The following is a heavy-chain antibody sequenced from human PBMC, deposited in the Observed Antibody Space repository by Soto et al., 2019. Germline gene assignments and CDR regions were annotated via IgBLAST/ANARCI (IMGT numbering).Heavy chain of an antibody. D-gene: IGHD1-1*01. CDR2: TSYDGSNK. CDR1: GFTFRSYV. V-gene: IGHV3-30*19. J-gene: IGHJ4*02. Sequence: QVQLVESGGGVVQPGASLRLSCVGSGFTFRSYVIHWVRQAPGKGLEWVALTSYDGSNKYYDDSVKGRFTISIDNSRNTVDLHMDRLRIEDTALYYCARWGATGGLDVWGQGTRVCVSA. CDR3: ARWGATGGLDV.